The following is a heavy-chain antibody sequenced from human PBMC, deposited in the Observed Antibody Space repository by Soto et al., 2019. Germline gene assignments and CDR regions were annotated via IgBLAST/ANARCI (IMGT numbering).Heavy chain of an antibody. D-gene: IGHD6-19*01. CDR2: IIPIFGTA. CDR3: ARDLSSGWPQSFDP. J-gene: IGHJ5*02. CDR1: GGTFSSYA. Sequence: GASVKVSCKASGGTFSSYAISWVRQAPGQGLEWMGGIIPIFGTADYAQKFQGRVTITADESTSTAYMELSSLRSEDTAVYYCARDLSSGWPQSFDPWGQGTLVTVSS. V-gene: IGHV1-69*13.